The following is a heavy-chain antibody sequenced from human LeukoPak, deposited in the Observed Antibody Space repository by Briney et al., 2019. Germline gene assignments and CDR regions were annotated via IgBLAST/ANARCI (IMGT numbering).Heavy chain of an antibody. D-gene: IGHD3-22*01. CDR3: ARVPPVYDSSGYMIDY. J-gene: IGHJ4*02. CDR2: ISAYNGNT. CDR1: GYTFTSYG. Sequence: ASVKVSCKASGYTFTSYGISWVRQAPGQGLEWMGWISAYNGNTNYAQKFQGRVTMTTDTSTSTAYMELRSLRSDDTAVYYCARVPPVYDSSGYMIDYWGQGTLVTVSS. V-gene: IGHV1-18*01.